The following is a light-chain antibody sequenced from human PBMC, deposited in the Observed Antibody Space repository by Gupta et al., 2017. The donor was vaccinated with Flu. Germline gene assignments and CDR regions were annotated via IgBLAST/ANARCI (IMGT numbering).Light chain of an antibody. J-gene: IGKJ4*01. V-gene: IGKV1D-16*01. CDR2: GAS. CDR1: HDLNRW. CDR3: QQDDNATVA. Sequence: DIQMTQSPSSLYASVGDTVTIPCRASHDLNRWLAWYQQRPEEAPKLLIFGASKWHSGVPSRFSGSGSGTNFTLTISSRQPDDFAKYYCQQDDNATVAFGRGTKVEI.